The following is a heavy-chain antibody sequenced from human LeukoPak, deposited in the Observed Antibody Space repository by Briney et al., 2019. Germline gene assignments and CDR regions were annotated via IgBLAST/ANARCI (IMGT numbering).Heavy chain of an antibody. D-gene: IGHD6-6*01. J-gene: IGHJ5*02. V-gene: IGHV1-18*01. CDR1: GYTFTSYG. CDR3: ARDRRYSSSSTRFDP. Sequence: ASVKVSCKASGYTFTSYGISWVRQAPGQGLEWMGWISAYNGNTNYAQKLQGRVTMTTDTSTSTACMELRSLRSDDTAVYYCARDRRYSSSSTRFDPWGQGTLVTVSS. CDR2: ISAYNGNT.